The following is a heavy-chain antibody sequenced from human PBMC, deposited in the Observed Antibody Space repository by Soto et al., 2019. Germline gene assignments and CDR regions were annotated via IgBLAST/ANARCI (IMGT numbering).Heavy chain of an antibody. V-gene: IGHV1-8*01. CDR2: MNPNSGNT. Sequence: ASVKVSCKASGYTFTSYDINWVRQATGQGLEWMGWMNPNSGNTGYAQKFQGRVTMTRNTSISTAYMELSSLRSEDTAVYYCARVLSVPAGSYYYYHGMDVWGQGTTVTVSS. D-gene: IGHD2-2*01. J-gene: IGHJ6*02. CDR1: GYTFTSYD. CDR3: ARVLSVPAGSYYYYHGMDV.